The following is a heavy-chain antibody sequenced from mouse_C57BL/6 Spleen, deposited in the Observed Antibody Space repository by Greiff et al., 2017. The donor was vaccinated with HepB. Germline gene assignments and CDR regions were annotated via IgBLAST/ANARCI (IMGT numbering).Heavy chain of an antibody. Sequence: VQLQQSGAELVKPGASVKLSCKASGYTFTSYWMHWVKQRPGRGLEWIGRIDPNSGGTKYNEKFKGKAPLTVDKPSSTAYMQRSSLTSEDSAVYYCARFSPKKYYGSGYAMDYWGQGTSVTVSS. D-gene: IGHD1-1*01. CDR1: GYTFTSYW. V-gene: IGHV1-72*01. J-gene: IGHJ4*01. CDR3: ARFSPKKYYGSGYAMDY. CDR2: IDPNSGGT.